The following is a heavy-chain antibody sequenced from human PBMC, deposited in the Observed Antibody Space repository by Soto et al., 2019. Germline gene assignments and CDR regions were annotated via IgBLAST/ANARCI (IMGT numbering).Heavy chain of an antibody. D-gene: IGHD3-22*01. Sequence: TGGSLRLSCAASGFTFSSYSMNWVRQAPGKGLEWVSSISSSSSYIYYADSVKGRFTISRDNAKNSLYLQMNSLRAEDTAVYYCARDQKHSSGYYYWNYYGMDVWGQGTTVTVSS. V-gene: IGHV3-21*01. CDR2: ISSSSSYI. CDR3: ARDQKHSSGYYYWNYYGMDV. CDR1: GFTFSSYS. J-gene: IGHJ6*02.